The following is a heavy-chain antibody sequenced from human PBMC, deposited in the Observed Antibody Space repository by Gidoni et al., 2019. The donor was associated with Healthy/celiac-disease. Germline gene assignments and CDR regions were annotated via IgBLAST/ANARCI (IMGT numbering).Heavy chain of an antibody. CDR2: IYTSGST. V-gene: IGHV4-61*02. J-gene: IGHJ5*02. CDR1: GGAISSGSYY. CDR3: ATLAARNWFDP. D-gene: IGHD6-6*01. Sequence: QVQLQESGPGLVKPSQTLSLTCTVSGGAISSGSYYWSWIRQPAGKGLEWIGRIYTSGSTNYNPSLKSRVTISVDTSKNQFSLKLSSVTAADTAVYYCATLAARNWFDPWGQGTLVTVSS.